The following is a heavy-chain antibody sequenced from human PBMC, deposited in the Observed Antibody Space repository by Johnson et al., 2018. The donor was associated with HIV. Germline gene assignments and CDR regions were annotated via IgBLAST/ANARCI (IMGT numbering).Heavy chain of an antibody. Sequence: QVQLVESGGGLVQPGGSLRLSCAASGFTFSSYAMSWVRQAPGKGLEWVSYISSSGTSVYYAASVQGRFSISRDNAKHSLYLQMNSLRAEDTAVYYCARDRGYWDAFDIWGQGTMVTVSS. CDR2: ISSSGTSV. J-gene: IGHJ3*02. V-gene: IGHV3-11*04. D-gene: IGHD3-22*01. CDR3: ARDRGYWDAFDI. CDR1: GFTFSSYA.